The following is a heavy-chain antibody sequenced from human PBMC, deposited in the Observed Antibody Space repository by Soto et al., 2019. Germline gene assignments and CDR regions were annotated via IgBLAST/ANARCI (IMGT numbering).Heavy chain of an antibody. CDR2: IIPIFGTA. CDR3: ARAAICSGGSCYRNWFDP. D-gene: IGHD2-15*01. J-gene: IGHJ5*02. V-gene: IGHV1-69*06. Sequence: GASVKVSCKASGVTFSSYAISWVRQAPGQGLEWMGGIIPIFGTANYAQKFQGRVTITAGKSTSTAYMELSSLRSEDTAVYYCARAAICSGGSCYRNWFDPWGQGTLVTVSS. CDR1: GVTFSSYA.